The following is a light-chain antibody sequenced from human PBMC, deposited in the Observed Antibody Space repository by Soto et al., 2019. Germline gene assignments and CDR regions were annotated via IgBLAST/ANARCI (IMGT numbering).Light chain of an antibody. V-gene: IGKV3-20*01. Sequence: EIVLTQSPGTLSLSPGETASLSCWASQSIISNCLAWYQQRRGQPPRLLIYDSSRRASGIPARFTGSGPGTAFTLTISRVEPEDSAVYYCQQTFHSPRTFGQGTRLEI. J-gene: IGKJ2*01. CDR2: DSS. CDR1: QSIISNC. CDR3: QQTFHSPRT.